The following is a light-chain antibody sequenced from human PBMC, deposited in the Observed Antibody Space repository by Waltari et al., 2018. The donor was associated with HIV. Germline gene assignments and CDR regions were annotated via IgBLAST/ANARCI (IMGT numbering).Light chain of an antibody. CDR2: DNN. J-gene: IGLJ2*01. CDR1: SSNIGNNY. V-gene: IGLV1-51*01. CDR3: GTWDSSLSAVV. Sequence: QSVLTQPPSVSAAPGQKVTISCSGSSSNIGNNYVSWYQQLPGTDPKLLIYDNNKRPAGLPYRFSGSKDGASATLGSTGRQTGDEADYYCGTWDSSLSAVVFGGGTKLTVL.